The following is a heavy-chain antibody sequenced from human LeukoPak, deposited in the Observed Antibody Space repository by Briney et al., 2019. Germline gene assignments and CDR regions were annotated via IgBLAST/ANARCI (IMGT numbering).Heavy chain of an antibody. V-gene: IGHV4-31*03. CDR2: IYYTGST. Sequence: NTSETLSLTCTVSGGSISSGGYYWTWIRQHPGKGLEWIGYIYYTGSTFFNPSLESRVIISVDTSKSQFSLKLSSVTAADTAVYYCARSDQRWLYSDYWGQGTLVTVSS. J-gene: IGHJ4*02. CDR1: GGSISSGGYY. CDR3: ARSDQRWLYSDY. D-gene: IGHD5-24*01.